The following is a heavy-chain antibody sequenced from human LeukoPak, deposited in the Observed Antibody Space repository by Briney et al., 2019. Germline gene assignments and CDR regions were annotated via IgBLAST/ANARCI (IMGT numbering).Heavy chain of an antibody. Sequence: TGGSLRLSCAASGFTFSSYTMHWVRQAPGKGLEWVSAISGSGGSTHYADSVKGRFTISRDNSKNTVYLQMNSLRAEDTAVYYCAREVRPNDYWGQGTLVTVSS. J-gene: IGHJ4*02. CDR2: ISGSGGST. D-gene: IGHD6-25*01. CDR1: GFTFSSYT. V-gene: IGHV3-23*01. CDR3: AREVRPNDY.